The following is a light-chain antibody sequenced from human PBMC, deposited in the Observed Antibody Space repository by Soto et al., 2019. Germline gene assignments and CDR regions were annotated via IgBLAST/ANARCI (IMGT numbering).Light chain of an antibody. CDR1: HNINTY. Sequence: DSQMTQSSSSLSPSGGERVAITYRASHNINTYLNWYQQRPGKAPRLLIYAASSVQGGVPTRFSGSGSGTDFTLTISSLQPEDFATYYCQLSDSSLTFGQGTRLEIK. CDR3: QLSDSSLT. CDR2: AAS. V-gene: IGKV1-39*01. J-gene: IGKJ5*01.